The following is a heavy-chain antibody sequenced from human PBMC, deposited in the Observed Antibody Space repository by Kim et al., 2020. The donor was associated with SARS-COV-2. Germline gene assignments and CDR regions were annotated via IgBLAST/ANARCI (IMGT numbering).Heavy chain of an antibody. CDR3: ARAPLDHGDYYFDY. Sequence: SETLSLTCTVSGYSISSDHYWGWIRQPPGKGLEWIGSLYHSGNTYYNPSLKSRLTILVDTSKNQFSLKLTSVTAADTAVYYCARAPLDHGDYYFDYWGQGTLVTVSS. V-gene: IGHV4-38-2*02. D-gene: IGHD4-17*01. CDR1: GYSISSDHY. J-gene: IGHJ4*02. CDR2: LYHSGNT.